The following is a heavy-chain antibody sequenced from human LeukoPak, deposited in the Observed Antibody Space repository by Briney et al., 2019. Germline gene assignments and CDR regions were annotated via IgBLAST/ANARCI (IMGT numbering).Heavy chain of an antibody. V-gene: IGHV3-23*01. D-gene: IGHD6-13*01. J-gene: IGHJ3*02. CDR3: AGGYASSWNMGPDIFDI. CDR1: RFTFTSYA. Sequence: GGSLRLSCAASRFTFTSYAMSWVRHAPGEGLEWVSAISGSGGSTYYADSVKGRFTISRNNAKNSLYLKINSLRDENTAIYYCAGGYASSWNMGPDIFDIWGQGTMVTVSS. CDR2: ISGSGGST.